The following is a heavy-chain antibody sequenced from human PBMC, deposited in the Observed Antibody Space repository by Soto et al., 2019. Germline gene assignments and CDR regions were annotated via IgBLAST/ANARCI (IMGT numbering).Heavy chain of an antibody. D-gene: IGHD5-12*01. J-gene: IGHJ4*02. Sequence: GSLRLSCAASGFTFSSYAMSWVRQAPGKGLEWVSAISGSGGSTYYADSVKGRFTISRDNSKNTLYLQMNSLRAEDTAVYYCAKEGSGYSGYEIITDFDYWGQGTLVTVSS. V-gene: IGHV3-23*01. CDR2: ISGSGGST. CDR3: AKEGSGYSGYEIITDFDY. CDR1: GFTFSSYA.